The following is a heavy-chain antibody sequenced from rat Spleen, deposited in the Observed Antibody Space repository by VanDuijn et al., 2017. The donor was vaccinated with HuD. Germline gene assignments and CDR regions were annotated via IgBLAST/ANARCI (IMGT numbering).Heavy chain of an antibody. V-gene: IGHV5-25*01. CDR3: ARRHYGYTDYFDY. D-gene: IGHD1-9*01. J-gene: IGHJ2*01. Sequence: EVQLVESGGGLVQPGRSMQLSCAASGFTFSNYDMAWVRQAPTKGLEWVASISYDGSSTYYRDSVKGRFTISRDNAKSTLYLQMDSLRSEDTAPYYCARRHYGYTDYFDYWGQGVMVTVSS. CDR2: ISYDGSST. CDR1: GFTFSNYD.